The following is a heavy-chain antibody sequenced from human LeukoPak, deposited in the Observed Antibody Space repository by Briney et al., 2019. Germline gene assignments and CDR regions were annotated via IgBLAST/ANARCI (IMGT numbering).Heavy chain of an antibody. CDR2: ISGSGGST. CDR3: AKGPFPAGGNMLFDY. V-gene: IGHV3-23*01. J-gene: IGHJ4*02. CDR1: GFTFSSYA. D-gene: IGHD4-23*01. Sequence: GGSLRLSCAASGFTFSSYAMSWVPQAPGKGLEWVSAISGSGGSTYYADSVKGRFTISRDNSKNTLYLQMNSLRAEDTGVCYCAKGPFPAGGNMLFDYWGQGTLVTVSS.